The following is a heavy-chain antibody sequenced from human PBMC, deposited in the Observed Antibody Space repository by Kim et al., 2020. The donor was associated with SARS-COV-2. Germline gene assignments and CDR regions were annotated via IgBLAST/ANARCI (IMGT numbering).Heavy chain of an antibody. V-gene: IGHV3-48*01. CDR2: ISSTI. Sequence: ISSTISYTDSMKGRVPSSRDNANNELYLQMNGLRAEDTAMYYCAVGGGDYWGQGTLVTVSS. CDR3: AVGGGDY. D-gene: IGHD3-16*01. J-gene: IGHJ4*02.